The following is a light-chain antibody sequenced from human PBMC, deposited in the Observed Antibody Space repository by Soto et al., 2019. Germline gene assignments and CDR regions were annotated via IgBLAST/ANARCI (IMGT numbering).Light chain of an antibody. J-gene: IGKJ1*01. CDR3: QQYGSSPRT. CDR2: GAS. V-gene: IGKV3-20*01. CDR1: QSVSSSY. Sequence: EIVLTQSPGTLSLSPGERATLSCSASQSVSSSYLAWYKQKPGQAPRLLIYGASSMATGIPDRFSGSGSGTDFTLSISRLEPEDFAVYYCQQYGSSPRTFGQGTKVDIK.